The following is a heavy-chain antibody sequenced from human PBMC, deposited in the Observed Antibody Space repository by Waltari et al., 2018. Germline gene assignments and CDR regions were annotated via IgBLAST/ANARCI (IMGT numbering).Heavy chain of an antibody. J-gene: IGHJ4*02. D-gene: IGHD1-26*01. CDR3: AKGGISVGYFDY. CDR1: GFSFSRYA. Sequence: QVQLVESGGGVVQPGRSLRLSRAASGFSFSRYAMHWVRQAPGKGLECVAVISYDGTNKYYADSVTGRFTISRDNSKNTLFLQMNSLRVEDTAVYYCAKGGISVGYFDYWGQGTLVTVSS. V-gene: IGHV3-30*18. CDR2: ISYDGTNK.